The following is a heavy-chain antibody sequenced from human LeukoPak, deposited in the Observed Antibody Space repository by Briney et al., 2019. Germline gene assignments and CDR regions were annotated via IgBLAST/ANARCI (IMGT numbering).Heavy chain of an antibody. Sequence: ASVKVSCKASGYTFTSYGISWVRQAPGQGLEWMGWISAYSGNTNYAQKLQGRVTMTTDTSTSTAYMELRSLRSDDTAVYYCARDGSYSSGWDYYYYGMDVWGQGTTVTVSS. CDR3: ARDGSYSSGWDYYYYGMDV. CDR2: ISAYSGNT. V-gene: IGHV1-18*01. D-gene: IGHD6-19*01. CDR1: GYTFTSYG. J-gene: IGHJ6*02.